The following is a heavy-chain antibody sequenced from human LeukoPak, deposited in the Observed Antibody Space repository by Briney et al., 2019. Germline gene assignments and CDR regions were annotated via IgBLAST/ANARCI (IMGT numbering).Heavy chain of an antibody. J-gene: IGHJ4*02. D-gene: IGHD6-13*01. CDR2: FFLSGGP. V-gene: IGHV4/OR15-8*01. CDR1: GNFIRSSEW. Sequence: SETLSLTCDVSGNFIRSSEWWSRVRQPPGKGLEWIGQFFLSGGPNYRPSLRSRVTISVDTSKNQFSLKLSSVTAADTAVYYCATLVSAAGPGSYYFDYWGQGTLVTVSS. CDR3: ATLVSAAGPGSYYFDY.